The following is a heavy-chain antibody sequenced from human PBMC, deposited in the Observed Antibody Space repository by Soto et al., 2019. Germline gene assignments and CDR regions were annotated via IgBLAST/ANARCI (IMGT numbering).Heavy chain of an antibody. CDR2: ISYDGGNQ. Sequence: PGGSLRLSCAASGLSFSSYPLPWVPPAQGKGREWVTVISYDGGNQYYADSGKGRFTISRENYKDTLYLQMHSLRYEEPAVYFWARSPITPTSFMDHWGQGTLVTVSS. D-gene: IGHD1-20*01. CDR1: GLSFSSYP. J-gene: IGHJ4*02. V-gene: IGHV3-30*14. CDR3: ARSPITPTSFMDH.